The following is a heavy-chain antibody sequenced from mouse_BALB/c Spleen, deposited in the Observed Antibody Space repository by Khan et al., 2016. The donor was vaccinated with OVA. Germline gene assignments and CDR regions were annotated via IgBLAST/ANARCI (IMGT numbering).Heavy chain of an antibody. Sequence: VQLVESGPGLVKPSQSLSLTCTVTGYSITSYYAWYWIRHLPGNKLEWLGYISYSGNTKYTPSLKSRISVTRDTSKNPFFLQLNSLTTEDTATYYCARVHGGDFDYWGKGTTLTVSS. CDR3: ARVHGGDFDY. V-gene: IGHV3-2*02. CDR2: ISYSGNT. CDR1: GYSITSYYA. J-gene: IGHJ2*01.